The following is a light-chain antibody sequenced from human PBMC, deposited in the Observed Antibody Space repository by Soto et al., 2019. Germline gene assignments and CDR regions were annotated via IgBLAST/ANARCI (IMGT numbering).Light chain of an antibody. CDR1: GDDIGGYNF. CDR3: ASFTSITTYV. CDR2: DVT. Sequence: QAALTQPASVSWSPGDSITIACGGTGDDIGGYNFVSWYQHHPGKAPKLIIYDVTHRSSGVSERFSGSKSGFTASLTISGLQPEEESHYYCASFTSITTYVFGTGTKVTVL. V-gene: IGLV2-14*01. J-gene: IGLJ1*01.